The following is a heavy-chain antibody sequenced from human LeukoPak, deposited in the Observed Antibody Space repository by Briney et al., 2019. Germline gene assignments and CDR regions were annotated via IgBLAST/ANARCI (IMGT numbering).Heavy chain of an antibody. CDR3: AKEGNTAMAFDY. V-gene: IGHV3-23*01. D-gene: IGHD5-18*01. CDR2: ISGSGGST. CDR1: GFTFSGYI. Sequence: GGSLRLSCAASGFTFSGYIMSWVRQAPGKGLEWVSGISGSGGSTSYADSVKGRFTISRDKSKNTLYLQMNSLRAEDTAVYYCAKEGNTAMAFDYWGQGTLVTVSS. J-gene: IGHJ4*02.